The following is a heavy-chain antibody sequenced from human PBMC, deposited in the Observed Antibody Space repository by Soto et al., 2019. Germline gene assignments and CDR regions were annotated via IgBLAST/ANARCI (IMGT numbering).Heavy chain of an antibody. CDR1: GGTLNSYT. D-gene: IGHD3-10*01. CDR2: IIPVFGTT. V-gene: IGHV1-69*01. Sequence: QVQLVQSGAEVKKPGSSVRVSCKASGGTLNSYTISWVRQAPGQGLEWMGGIIPVFGTTDYAQKFQGRVTITADQSTGTAYLDLFSLRGEDTAVYYCARDSPQGIDYWGQGALVTVSS. J-gene: IGHJ4*02. CDR3: ARDSPQGIDY.